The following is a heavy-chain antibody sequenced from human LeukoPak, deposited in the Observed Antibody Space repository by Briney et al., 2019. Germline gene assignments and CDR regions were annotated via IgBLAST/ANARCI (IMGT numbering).Heavy chain of an antibody. V-gene: IGHV3-53*01. D-gene: IGHD3-22*01. J-gene: IGHJ4*02. Sequence: PGGSLILSCAASGFTVSSNYMSWVRQAPGKGLECVSVIYSGGSTYYADSVKGRFTISRDNSKNTLYLQMNSLRAEDTAVYYCARGDSSGYPVKDWGQGTLVTVSS. CDR1: GFTVSSNY. CDR3: ARGDSSGYPVKD. CDR2: IYSGGST.